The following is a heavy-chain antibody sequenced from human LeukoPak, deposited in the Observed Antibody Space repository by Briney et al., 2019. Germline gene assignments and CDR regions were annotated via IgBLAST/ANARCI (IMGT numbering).Heavy chain of an antibody. J-gene: IGHJ1*01. V-gene: IGHV3-48*02. D-gene: IGHD2-2*01. CDR1: GFSFSRHG. CDR3: ARSGSYVVPAAERHFQH. CDR2: ISSSSSTI. Sequence: GGSLRLSCAASGFSFSRHGMHWVRQAPGKGLEWVSYISSSSSTILYADSVKGRFTISRDNAKNSLYLQMNSLRDEDTAVYYCARSGSYVVPAAERHFQHWGQGTLVTVSS.